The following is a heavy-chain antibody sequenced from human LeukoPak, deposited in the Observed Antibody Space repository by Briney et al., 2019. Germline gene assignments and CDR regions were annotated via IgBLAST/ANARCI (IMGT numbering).Heavy chain of an antibody. D-gene: IGHD6-6*01. V-gene: IGHV3-33*06. CDR3: AKHIAARPSYFDY. J-gene: IGHJ4*02. CDR1: GFTFSSYG. Sequence: GGSLRLSCAASGFTFSSYGMHWVRQVPGKGLEWVAVIWYDGSNKYYADSVKGRFTISRDNSKNTLYLQMNSLRAEDTAVYYCAKHIAARPSYFDYWGQGTLVTVSS. CDR2: IWYDGSNK.